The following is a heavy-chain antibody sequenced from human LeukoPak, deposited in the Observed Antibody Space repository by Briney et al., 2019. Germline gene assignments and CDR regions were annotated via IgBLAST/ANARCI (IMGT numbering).Heavy chain of an antibody. CDR3: ATVNYDSSGYSGY. CDR1: GYTFTDYY. J-gene: IGHJ4*02. CDR2: VDPEDGET. V-gene: IGHV1-69-2*01. D-gene: IGHD3-22*01. Sequence: ASVKASCKVSGYTFTDYYMHWVQQAPGKGLEWMGLVDPEDGETIYAEKFQGRVTITADPSTDTAYMELSSLRSEDTAVYYCATVNYDSSGYSGYWGRGTLVTVSS.